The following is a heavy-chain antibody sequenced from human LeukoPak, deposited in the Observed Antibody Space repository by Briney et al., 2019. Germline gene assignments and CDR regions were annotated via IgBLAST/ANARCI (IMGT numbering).Heavy chain of an antibody. Sequence: GGSLRLSCAASGFTFSSYAMSWVRQAPGKGLEWVSAISGSGGSTYYADSVKGRFTISRDNAKNSLYLQMNSLRAEDTAVYYCARASNMVRGAPYAFDIWGQGTMVTVSS. J-gene: IGHJ3*02. V-gene: IGHV3-23*01. D-gene: IGHD3-10*01. CDR2: ISGSGGST. CDR1: GFTFSSYA. CDR3: ARASNMVRGAPYAFDI.